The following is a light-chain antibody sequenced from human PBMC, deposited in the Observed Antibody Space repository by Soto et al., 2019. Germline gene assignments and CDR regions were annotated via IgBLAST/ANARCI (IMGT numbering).Light chain of an antibody. CDR2: DAS. V-gene: IGKV3-20*01. J-gene: IGKJ1*01. Sequence: ENVLTPAPGPLSFSPGEKATPFFRARQTVTNNYIAWYQQKPGQPPRLLIDDASRRASGIPDRFSGSGSGTDFTLTISRLEPEDFAVYYCQQCATSPLTFGQGTKVDIK. CDR1: QTVTNNY. CDR3: QQCATSPLT.